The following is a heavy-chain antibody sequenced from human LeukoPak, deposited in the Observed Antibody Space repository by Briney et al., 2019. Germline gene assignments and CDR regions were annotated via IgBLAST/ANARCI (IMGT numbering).Heavy chain of an antibody. Sequence: GGSLRLSCAASTFTFSNYEMNWVRQAPGKGLEWISYISRSGSTIYYADSVKGRFTISRDNAKNSLYLQMNSLRAEDTAMYYCASAPRDAFDIWGQGTMVTVSS. CDR2: ISRSGSTI. CDR3: ASAPRDAFDI. V-gene: IGHV3-48*03. J-gene: IGHJ3*02. CDR1: TFTFSNYE.